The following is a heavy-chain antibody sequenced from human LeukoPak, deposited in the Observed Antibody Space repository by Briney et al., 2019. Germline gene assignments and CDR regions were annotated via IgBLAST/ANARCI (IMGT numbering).Heavy chain of an antibody. CDR2: INHIGST. D-gene: IGHD4-17*01. CDR3: ARGHTVTGYYFDY. V-gene: IGHV4-34*01. Sequence: SETLSLTCAVYGGSFSGYYWSWIRQPPGKGLEWIGEINHIGSTNYNPSLKSRVTMSVDTSKNQFSLKLSSVTAVDTAVYYCARGHTVTGYYFDYWGQGTLVTVSS. CDR1: GGSFSGYY. J-gene: IGHJ4*02.